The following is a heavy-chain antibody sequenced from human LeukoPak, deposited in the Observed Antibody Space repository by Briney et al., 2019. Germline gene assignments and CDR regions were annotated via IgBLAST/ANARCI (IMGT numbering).Heavy chain of an antibody. V-gene: IGHV3-7*01. J-gene: IGHJ4*02. D-gene: IGHD6-13*01. Sequence: GGSLRLSCAASGFTFSSYWMSWVRQAPGKGLEWVANIKQDGSEKYYVDSVKGRFTISRDNAKNSLYLQMNSLRAEDTAVYYCARDKQQLERYYFDYWGQGTLVTVSS. CDR3: ARDKQQLERYYFDY. CDR2: IKQDGSEK. CDR1: GFTFSSYW.